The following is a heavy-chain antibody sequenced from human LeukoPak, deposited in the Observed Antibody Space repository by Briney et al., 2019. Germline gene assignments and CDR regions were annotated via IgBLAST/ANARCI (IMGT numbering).Heavy chain of an antibody. V-gene: IGHV3-66*04. D-gene: IGHD3-16*01. J-gene: IGHJ4*02. CDR3: ARLRIMITFGGVVTGLYFDY. Sequence: GGSLRLSYAASGFTFGNNYMSWVRQAPGKGLEWVSLIYSGGSTYYADSVKGRFTISRDNSNNTVYLQMNSLRAEDTAVYYCARLRIMITFGGVVTGLYFDYWGQGTLVTVSS. CDR2: IYSGGST. CDR1: GFTFGNNY.